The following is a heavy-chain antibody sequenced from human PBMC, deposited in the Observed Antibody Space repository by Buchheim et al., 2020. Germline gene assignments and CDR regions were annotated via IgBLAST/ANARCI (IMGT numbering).Heavy chain of an antibody. CDR3: AIDRTWYYYDSSGYTQVV. CDR1: GFTFSSYW. D-gene: IGHD3-22*01. V-gene: IGHV3-7*01. CDR2: ITQDGSEK. J-gene: IGHJ4*02. Sequence: EVQLVESGGGLVQPGGSLRLSCAASGFTFSSYWMSWVRQAPGKGLEWVANITQDGSEKYYVDSVKGRFTISRDNAKNTLYLQRNSLRAEDTAVYYGAIDRTWYYYDSSGYTQVVWGQGTL.